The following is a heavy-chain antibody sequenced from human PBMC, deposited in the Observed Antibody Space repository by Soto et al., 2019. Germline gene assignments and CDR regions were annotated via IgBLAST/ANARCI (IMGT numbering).Heavy chain of an antibody. J-gene: IGHJ4*02. CDR1: GGSISSYY. CDR3: ARRHLGIPYYFDY. Sequence: SETLSLTCTVSGGSISSYYWSWIRQPPGKGLEWIGYIYYSGSTNYNPSLKSRVTISVDTSKNQFSLKLSSVTAADTAVYYCARRHLGIPYYFDYWGQGTLVTVSS. D-gene: IGHD7-27*01. CDR2: IYYSGST. V-gene: IGHV4-59*08.